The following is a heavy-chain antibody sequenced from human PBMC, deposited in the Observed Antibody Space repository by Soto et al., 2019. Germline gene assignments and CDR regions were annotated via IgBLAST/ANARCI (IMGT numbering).Heavy chain of an antibody. D-gene: IGHD1-20*01. V-gene: IGHV3-48*02. Sequence: PGGSLRLSCAASGFTFSSYSMNWVRQAPGKGLEWVSYISSSSSTIYYADSVKGRFTISRDNAKNSLYLQMNSLRDEDTAVYYCARVVTGTSLYYYYGMDVWGQGTTVTVYS. CDR1: GFTFSSYS. J-gene: IGHJ6*02. CDR3: ARVVTGTSLYYYYGMDV. CDR2: ISSSSSTI.